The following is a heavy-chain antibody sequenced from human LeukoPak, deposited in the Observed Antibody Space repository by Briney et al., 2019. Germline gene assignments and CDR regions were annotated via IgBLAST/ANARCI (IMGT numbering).Heavy chain of an antibody. Sequence: SETLSLTCTVFGDSISSDYWTWIRQPPGKGLEWIGYIYFSGGTNYNPSLKSRVTILVDTSKNQFSLKLSSVTAADTAVYYCASSNWAWVVVTWGQGTLVTVSS. CDR2: IYFSGGT. CDR3: ASSNWAWVVVT. CDR1: GDSISSDY. V-gene: IGHV4-59*01. D-gene: IGHD2-21*02. J-gene: IGHJ4*02.